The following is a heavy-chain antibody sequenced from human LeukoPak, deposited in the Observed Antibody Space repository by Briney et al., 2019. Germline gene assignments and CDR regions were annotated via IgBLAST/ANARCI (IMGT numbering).Heavy chain of an antibody. CDR3: ARDPPYYYGSGSSDFDY. CDR1: GFSFKDTG. V-gene: IGHV3-21*01. J-gene: IGHJ4*02. CDR2: ISSSSSYI. Sequence: GRSLRLSCAASGFSFKDTGMHWVRQAPGKGLEWVSSISSSSSYIYYADSVKGRFTISRDNAKNSLYLQMNSLRAEDTAVYYCARDPPYYYGSGSSDFDYWGQGTSVTVSS. D-gene: IGHD3-10*01.